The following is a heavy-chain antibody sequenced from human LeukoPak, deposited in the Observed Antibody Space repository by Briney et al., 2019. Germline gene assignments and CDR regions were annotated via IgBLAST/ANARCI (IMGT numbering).Heavy chain of an antibody. V-gene: IGHV3-21*01. J-gene: IGHJ4*02. D-gene: IGHD3-22*01. Sequence: GSLRLSCEASQFSFSSYSFNWVRQAPGQGLEWVSSINKGATHMYYADSMKGRFTVSRDDAKNSLYLQMNSLRTEDTAVYYCVRLRRNTDSSGYYYYYDYWGRGTLVTVSS. CDR2: INKGATHM. CDR1: QFSFSSYS. CDR3: VRLRRNTDSSGYYYYYDY.